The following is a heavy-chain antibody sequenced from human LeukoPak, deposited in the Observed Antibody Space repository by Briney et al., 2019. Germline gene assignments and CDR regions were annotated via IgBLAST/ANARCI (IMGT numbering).Heavy chain of an antibody. CDR1: GYTFTSAH. CDR2: LKSTGDTT. V-gene: IGHV1-46*01. CDR3: VREDAHTYYFDF. Sequence: ASVKVSCKTSGYTFTSAHMHWVRQAPGQGLEWVGILKSTGDTTVYAQKFQGRVTVTRDTSTGTVYMDLSSLRSEDTAVYYCVREDAHTYYFDFWGPGTLVTVSS. D-gene: IGHD2-2*01. J-gene: IGHJ4*02.